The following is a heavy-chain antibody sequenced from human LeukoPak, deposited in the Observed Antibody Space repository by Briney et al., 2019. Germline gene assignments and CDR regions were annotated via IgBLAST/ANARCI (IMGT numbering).Heavy chain of an antibody. CDR1: GGSISSSSYY. Sequence: SEALSLTCTVSGGSISSSSYYWGWIRQPPGKGLEWIGSIYYSGSTYYNPSLKSRVTISVDTSKNQFSLKLSSVTAADTAVYYCARHPPYYSSRWYWFSASFDYWGQGTLVTVSS. D-gene: IGHD6-13*01. CDR2: IYYSGST. CDR3: ARHPPYYSSRWYWFSASFDY. V-gene: IGHV4-39*01. J-gene: IGHJ4*02.